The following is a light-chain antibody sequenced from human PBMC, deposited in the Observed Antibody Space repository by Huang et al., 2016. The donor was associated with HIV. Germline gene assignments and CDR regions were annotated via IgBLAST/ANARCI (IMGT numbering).Light chain of an antibody. Sequence: EIVMTQSPATLSVSPGERATLSCRASQSVSRNLAWYQQKPGQSHRRLSYGASTRATEIPARFSGSGSGTEFTLTISSLQSEDFAVYYCQQYNNWPPLPGRNPITFGQGTRLEIK. CDR1: QSVSRN. V-gene: IGKV3-15*01. J-gene: IGKJ5*01. CDR2: GAS. CDR3: QQYNNWPPLPGRNPIT.